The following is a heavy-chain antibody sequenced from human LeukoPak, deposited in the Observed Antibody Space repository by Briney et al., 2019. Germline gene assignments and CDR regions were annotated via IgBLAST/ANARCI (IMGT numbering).Heavy chain of an antibody. Sequence: GESLKISCKGSGYSFTSYWIGWVRQMPGKGLEWMGIIYPGDSDTRYSPSFQGQVTISADKSISTAYLQWSSLKASDTAMYYCARPSTWELPAHDAFDIWGQGTMVTVSS. J-gene: IGHJ3*02. V-gene: IGHV5-51*01. CDR2: IYPGDSDT. D-gene: IGHD1-26*01. CDR3: ARPSTWELPAHDAFDI. CDR1: GYSFTSYW.